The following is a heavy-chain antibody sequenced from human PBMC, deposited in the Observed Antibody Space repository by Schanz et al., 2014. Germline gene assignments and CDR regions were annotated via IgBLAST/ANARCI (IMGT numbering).Heavy chain of an antibody. D-gene: IGHD2-2*01. V-gene: IGHV3-33*06. J-gene: IGHJ4*02. Sequence: QVELVESGGGVVQPGRSLRLSCAASGFIFSYYTIHWVRQAPGKGLEWVAVIRYDGRNKNFVESVKGRFTISRDNSENTLYLQINSLSAEDTAVYYCAKVAPAATYLDSWGLGTLVTVSS. CDR2: IRYDGRNK. CDR3: AKVAPAATYLDS. CDR1: GFIFSYYT.